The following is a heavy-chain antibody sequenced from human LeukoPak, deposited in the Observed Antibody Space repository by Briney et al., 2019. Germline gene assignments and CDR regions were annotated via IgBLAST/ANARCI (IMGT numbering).Heavy chain of an antibody. J-gene: IGHJ4*02. CDR2: INPNSGGT. Sequence: VASVKVSCKASGYTFTGYYMHWVQQAPGQGLEWMGWINPNSGGTNYAQKFQGRVTMTRDTSISTAYMELSRLRSDDTAVYYCARSIAVAGTVADYWGQGTLVTVSS. CDR3: ARSIAVAGTVADY. V-gene: IGHV1-2*03. CDR1: GYTFTGYY. D-gene: IGHD6-19*01.